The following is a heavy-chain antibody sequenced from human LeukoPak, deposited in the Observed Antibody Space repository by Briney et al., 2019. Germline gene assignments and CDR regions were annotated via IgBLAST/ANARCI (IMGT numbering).Heavy chain of an antibody. D-gene: IGHD6-19*01. CDR1: GFTFSSYG. CDR3: AKDRRSLSLAVAGTVIGY. J-gene: IGHJ4*02. Sequence: PGGSLRLSCAASGFTFSSYGMHWVRQAPGKGLEWVAVISYDGSNKYYADSVKGRFTISRDNSKNTLYQQMNSLRAEDTAVYYCAKDRRSLSLAVAGTVIGYWGQGTLVTVSS. CDR2: ISYDGSNK. V-gene: IGHV3-30*18.